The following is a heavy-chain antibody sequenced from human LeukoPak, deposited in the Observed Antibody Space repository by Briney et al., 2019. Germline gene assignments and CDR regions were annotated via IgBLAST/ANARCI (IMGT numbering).Heavy chain of an antibody. Sequence: GGSLRLSCAASGFTFGKYAVTWVRQAPGKGLEWVSGISGSGGSIYYADSVKGHFTISRDNSKNTLYLQMNSLRAEDTAVYYCAKDAGSYYFDYWGQGTLVTVSS. V-gene: IGHV3-23*01. CDR1: GFTFGKYA. CDR3: AKDAGSYYFDY. D-gene: IGHD1-26*01. CDR2: ISGSGGSI. J-gene: IGHJ4*02.